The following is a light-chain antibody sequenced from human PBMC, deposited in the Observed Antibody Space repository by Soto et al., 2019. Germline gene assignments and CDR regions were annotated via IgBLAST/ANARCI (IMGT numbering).Light chain of an antibody. J-gene: IGKJ4*01. CDR2: DAS. V-gene: IGKV3-15*01. CDR1: RRVSSN. Sequence: IVMTQSPATLSVSPGERATLSCRASRRVSSNLAWYQQKPGQAPRLLIFDASTRATGIPARFSGSGSGTDFTLTISSLQSEDFAVYYCQQYNNWPPLTFGGGTKVDIK. CDR3: QQYNNWPPLT.